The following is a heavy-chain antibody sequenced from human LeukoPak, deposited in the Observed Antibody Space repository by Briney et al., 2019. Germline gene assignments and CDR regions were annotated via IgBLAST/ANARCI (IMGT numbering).Heavy chain of an antibody. V-gene: IGHV1-18*04. J-gene: IGHJ4*02. Sequence: ASVKVSCKASGYTFTGYYMHWVRQAPGQGLEWMGWISAYNGNTNYAQKLQGRVTMTTDTSTSTAYMELRSLRSDDTAVYYCAREELPAQYRGQGTLVTVSS. CDR3: AREELPAQY. CDR2: ISAYNGNT. CDR1: GYTFTGYY. D-gene: IGHD1-26*01.